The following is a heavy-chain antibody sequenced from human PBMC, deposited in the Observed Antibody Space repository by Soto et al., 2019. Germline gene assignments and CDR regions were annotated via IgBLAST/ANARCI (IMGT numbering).Heavy chain of an antibody. Sequence: SETLSLTCTVSGASISSSYWSWFRQSPGKGLEWIGYVHYSGGTKDNPSLNGRVSLSIDTSKNQFSLKLSSVAAADTAVYYCARGYYDSRGQSNTFDVWGQGTMVTVSS. V-gene: IGHV4-59*01. J-gene: IGHJ3*01. CDR1: GASISSSY. CDR3: ARGYYDSRGQSNTFDV. D-gene: IGHD3-22*01. CDR2: VHYSGGT.